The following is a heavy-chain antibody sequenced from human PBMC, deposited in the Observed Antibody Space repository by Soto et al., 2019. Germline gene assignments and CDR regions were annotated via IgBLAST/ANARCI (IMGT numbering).Heavy chain of an antibody. J-gene: IGHJ4*01. D-gene: IGHD3-22*01. Sequence: GGSLRLSCAASGFIFSGSAVHWVRQASGKGLEWVGRIGRRPNNYATAYAASLKGRFTISRDDSKNTAYLQMNSLTTEDTALYYCTTDSYITTITVRFDYWGHGTLVTVSS. V-gene: IGHV3-73*01. CDR3: TTDSYITTITVRFDY. CDR2: IGRRPNNYAT. CDR1: GFIFSGSA.